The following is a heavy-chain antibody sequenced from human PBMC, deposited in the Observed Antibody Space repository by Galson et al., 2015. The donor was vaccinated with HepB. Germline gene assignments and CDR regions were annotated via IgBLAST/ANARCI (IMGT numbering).Heavy chain of an antibody. D-gene: IGHD3-10*01. CDR2: IYYSGST. Sequence: SETLSLTCSVSDDSFNNYYFSWIRQPPGKGLEWIGYIYYSGSTNYNPSLKSRVTISLDTSKNQFSLKVTAVTAADTAVYYCARETVRGRRAFDIWGQGTMVTVSS. V-gene: IGHV4-59*01. CDR1: DDSFNNYY. J-gene: IGHJ3*02. CDR3: ARETVRGRRAFDI.